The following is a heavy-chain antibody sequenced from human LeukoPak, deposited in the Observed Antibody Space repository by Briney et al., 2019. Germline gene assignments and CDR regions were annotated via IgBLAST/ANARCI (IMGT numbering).Heavy chain of an antibody. D-gene: IGHD2/OR15-2a*01. Sequence: GGTLRLSCAASGFTFSSYGMSWVRQAPGKGLQWVSAFSGSGGSTYYADSVKGRFTISRDNSRNTLYLQMNSLRAEDTAVYYCARSGLSRFGFWGQGTLVTVSS. J-gene: IGHJ4*02. V-gene: IGHV3-23*01. CDR2: FSGSGGST. CDR3: ARSGLSRFGF. CDR1: GFTFSSYG.